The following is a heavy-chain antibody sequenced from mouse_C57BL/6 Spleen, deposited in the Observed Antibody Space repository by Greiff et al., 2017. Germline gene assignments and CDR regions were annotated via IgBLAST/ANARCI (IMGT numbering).Heavy chain of an antibody. J-gene: IGHJ4*01. V-gene: IGHV1-55*01. CDR3: ARGDSSGYDAMDY. CDR2: IYPGSGST. Sequence: VKLQQPGAELVKPGASVKMSCKASGYTFTSYWITWVKQRPGQGLEWIGDIYPGSGSTNYNEKFKSKATLTVDTSSSPAYMQLSSLTSEDSAVYYCARGDSSGYDAMDYWGQGTSVTVSS. CDR1: GYTFTSYW. D-gene: IGHD3-2*02.